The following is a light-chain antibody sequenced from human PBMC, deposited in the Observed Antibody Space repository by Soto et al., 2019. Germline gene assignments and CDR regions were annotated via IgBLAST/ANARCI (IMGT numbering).Light chain of an antibody. J-gene: IGKJ1*01. Sequence: EILMTQSPATLSVSPGERATLSCRASQSVSSNLAWYQQKPGQAPRHLIYGASNRATGIPARFSGSGSGTEFTLTISRLQSEDFAVYYCQQYNNWPRTFGQGPKVEIK. CDR1: QSVSSN. CDR2: GAS. CDR3: QQYNNWPRT. V-gene: IGKV3-15*01.